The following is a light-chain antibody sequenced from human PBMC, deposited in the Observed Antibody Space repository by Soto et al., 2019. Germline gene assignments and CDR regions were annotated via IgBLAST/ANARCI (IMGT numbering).Light chain of an antibody. Sequence: DIVRSHTPCTQYGSPGERATLSCRASQSVNSNLAWYQQKPGQAPRLLIYGASTRATGIPGRFSGSGSGAEFPLTISCLQADAVAVYYCQQSYSPPWPFG. CDR1: QSVNSN. V-gene: IGKV3-15*01. J-gene: IGKJ1*01. CDR2: GAS. CDR3: QQSYSPPWP.